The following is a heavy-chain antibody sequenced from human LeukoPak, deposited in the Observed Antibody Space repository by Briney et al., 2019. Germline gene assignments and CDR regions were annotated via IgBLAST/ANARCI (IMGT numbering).Heavy chain of an antibody. Sequence: SETLSLTCTVSGGSISSSSYYWGWIRQPPGKGLEWIGSIYYSGSTYYNPSLKSRVTISVDTSKNQFSLKLSSVTAADTAVYYCARDRTYYYDSSGYRANFDYWGQGTLVTVSS. J-gene: IGHJ4*02. V-gene: IGHV4-39*07. CDR2: IYYSGST. CDR3: ARDRTYYYDSSGYRANFDY. D-gene: IGHD3-22*01. CDR1: GGSISSSSYY.